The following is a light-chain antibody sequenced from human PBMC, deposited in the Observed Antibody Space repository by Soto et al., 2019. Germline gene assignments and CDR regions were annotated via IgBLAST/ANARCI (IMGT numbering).Light chain of an antibody. CDR3: LQDYSYPRT. J-gene: IGKJ1*01. V-gene: IGKV1-6*01. CDR1: QGISTE. Sequence: AIQMTQSPSSLSASVGDRVTITCRASQGISTELGWYQQRPGRAPKLLIYGASTLQSGVPSRFSGSGSGTDFTLTISDLQPEDFATYYCLQDYSYPRTFGQGTKIDIK. CDR2: GAS.